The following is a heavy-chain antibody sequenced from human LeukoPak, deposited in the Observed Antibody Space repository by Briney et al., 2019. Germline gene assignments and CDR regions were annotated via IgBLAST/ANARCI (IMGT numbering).Heavy chain of an antibody. CDR2: VSGSGAST. V-gene: IGHV3-23*01. CDR1: GFYFESYA. J-gene: IGHJ6*03. Sequence: PGGSLRLSCATSGFYFESYAMSWVRQAPGKGLEWVSGVSGSGASTYYADSVKGRFTISRGSSKNTLYLQLNSLRVEDTAVYYCARVYGSSNYYYDRYYYYMDVWGRGTTVTVSS. D-gene: IGHD3-22*01. CDR3: ARVYGSSNYYYDRYYYYMDV.